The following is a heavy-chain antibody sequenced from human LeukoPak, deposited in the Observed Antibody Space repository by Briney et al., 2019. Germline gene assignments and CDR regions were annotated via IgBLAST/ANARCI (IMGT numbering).Heavy chain of an antibody. CDR2: ISSNGGST. CDR1: GLTFSSYA. CDR3: ARRYDSGSYPFDY. V-gene: IGHV3-64*01. J-gene: IGHJ4*02. D-gene: IGHD3-10*01. Sequence: GGSLRLSCAASGLTFSSYAMHWVRQAPGEGLVYVSAISSNGGSTYYANSVKGRFIISRDNSKNTLYLQMGSLRAEDMAVYYCARRYDSGSYPFDYWGQGTLVTVSS.